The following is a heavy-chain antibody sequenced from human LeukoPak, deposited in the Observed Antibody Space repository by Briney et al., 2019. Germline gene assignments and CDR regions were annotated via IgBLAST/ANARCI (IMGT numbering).Heavy chain of an antibody. J-gene: IGHJ6*03. V-gene: IGHV1-69*13. CDR3: ARDLGRDGYNRGDYYYYMDV. CDR2: IIPIFGTA. Sequence: SVKVSCKASGGTFSSYAISWVRQAPGQGLEWMGGIIPIFGTANYAQKFQGRVTITADESTSTAYMELSSLRSEDTAVYYCARDLGRDGYNRGDYYYYMDVWGKGTTVTVSS. D-gene: IGHD5-24*01. CDR1: GGTFSSYA.